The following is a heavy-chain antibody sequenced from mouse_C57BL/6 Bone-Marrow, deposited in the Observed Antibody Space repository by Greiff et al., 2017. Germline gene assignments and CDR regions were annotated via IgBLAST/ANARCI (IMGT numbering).Heavy chain of an antibody. CDR3: ARWSTTVVADF. J-gene: IGHJ2*01. D-gene: IGHD1-1*01. Sequence: QVQLKQSGAELVRPGTSVKMSCKASGYTFTNYWIGWAKQRPGHGLEWIGDIYPGGGYTNYNEKFKGKATLTADKSSSTAYMQFSSLTSEDSAIYYCARWSTTVVADFWGQGTALTVTA. CDR2: IYPGGGYT. V-gene: IGHV1-63*01. CDR1: GYTFTNYW.